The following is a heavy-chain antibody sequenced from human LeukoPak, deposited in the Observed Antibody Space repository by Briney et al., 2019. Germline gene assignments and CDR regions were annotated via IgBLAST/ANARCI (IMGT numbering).Heavy chain of an antibody. CDR3: ARDLGYSSSWYPGDYYYGMDV. Sequence: ASVKVSCEASGYTFTSYGISWVRQAPGQELEWMGWISAYNGNTNYAQKLQGRVTMTTDTSTSTAYMELRSLRSDDTAVYYCARDLGYSSSWYPGDYYYGMDVWGQGTTVTVSS. CDR1: GYTFTSYG. V-gene: IGHV1-18*01. CDR2: ISAYNGNT. J-gene: IGHJ6*02. D-gene: IGHD6-13*01.